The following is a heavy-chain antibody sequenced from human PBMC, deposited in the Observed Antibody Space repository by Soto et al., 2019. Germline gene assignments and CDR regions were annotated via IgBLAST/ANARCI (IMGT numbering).Heavy chain of an antibody. CDR2: IWYDGSNK. Sequence: GGSLRLSCAASRFTFSNYGMHWVRQAPGKGLEWVAVIWYDGSNKYYADPVKGRFTISRDNSKNTLYLQMNSLRAEDTAVYYCARDDIPGRAVAIYGMDVWGQGTTVTVSS. CDR1: RFTFSNYG. V-gene: IGHV3-33*01. J-gene: IGHJ6*02. CDR3: ARDDIPGRAVAIYGMDV. D-gene: IGHD6-19*01.